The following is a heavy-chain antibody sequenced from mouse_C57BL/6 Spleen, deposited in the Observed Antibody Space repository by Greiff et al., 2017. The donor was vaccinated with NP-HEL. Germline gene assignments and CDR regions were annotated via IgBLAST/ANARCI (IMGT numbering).Heavy chain of an antibody. V-gene: IGHV5-17*01. Sequence: EVQVVESGGGLVKPGGSLKLSCAASGFTFSDYGMHWVRQAPEKGLEWVAYISSGSSTIYYADTVKGRFTISRDNAKNTLFLQMTSLRSEDTAMYYCARGDYDDYWGQGTTLTVSS. CDR2: ISSGSSTI. CDR1: GFTFSDYG. J-gene: IGHJ2*01. CDR3: ARGDYDDY. D-gene: IGHD2-4*01.